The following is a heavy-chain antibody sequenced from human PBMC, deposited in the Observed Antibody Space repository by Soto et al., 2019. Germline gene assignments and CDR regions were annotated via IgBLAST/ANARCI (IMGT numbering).Heavy chain of an antibody. D-gene: IGHD3-22*01. V-gene: IGHV3-48*01. J-gene: IGHJ5*02. CDR3: ARDFEVSIDLASP. Sequence: GGSLRLSCAASGFTFSASSMNWVRQAPGKGLEWVAYIGSSRSAIYYADSVKGRFTISRDNAKNSLYLQMNSLRAEDTAVYYCARDFEVSIDLASPWGQGTLVIGSS. CDR2: IGSSRSAI. CDR1: GFTFSASS.